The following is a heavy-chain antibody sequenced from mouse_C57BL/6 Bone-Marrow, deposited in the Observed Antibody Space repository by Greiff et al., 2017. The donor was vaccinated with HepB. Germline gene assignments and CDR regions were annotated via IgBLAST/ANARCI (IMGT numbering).Heavy chain of an antibody. V-gene: IGHV5-4*01. J-gene: IGHJ2*01. CDR1: GFTFSSYA. CDR3: ARDPPLYYYGSSLYYFDY. Sequence: EVMLVESGGGLVKPGGSLKLSCAASGFTFSSYAMSWVRQTPEKRLEWVATISDGGSYTYYPDNVKGRFTISRDNAKNNLYLQMSHLKSEDTAMYYCARDPPLYYYGSSLYYFDYWGQGTTLTVSS. D-gene: IGHD1-1*01. CDR2: ISDGGSYT.